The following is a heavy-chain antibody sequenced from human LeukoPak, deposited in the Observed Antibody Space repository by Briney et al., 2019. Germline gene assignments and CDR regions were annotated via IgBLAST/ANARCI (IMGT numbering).Heavy chain of an antibody. CDR1: GFTFSYYG. V-gene: IGHV3-48*01. CDR3: AREWDS. Sequence: SGGSLRLSCAASGFTFSYYGVNWVRQAPGKGLGWVSHISSDSRTIQYADSVRGRFTISRDNAKNILFLQMNSLRAEDTAIYYCAREWDSWGQGTLVTVSS. J-gene: IGHJ4*02. CDR2: ISSDSRTI.